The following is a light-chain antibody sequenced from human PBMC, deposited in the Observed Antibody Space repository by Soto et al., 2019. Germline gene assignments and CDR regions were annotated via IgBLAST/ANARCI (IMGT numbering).Light chain of an antibody. V-gene: IGKV1-5*03. Sequence: EMQMTQSPYTLSASVGASVTLTYRASQSISTWLAWYQQKPGKAPKLLIYKASGLESGVPSRFSGSGSETDFTLTISSLQPEDFATYSCQQSYSTTWTFGQGTKVDIK. J-gene: IGKJ1*01. CDR2: KAS. CDR1: QSISTW. CDR3: QQSYSTTWT.